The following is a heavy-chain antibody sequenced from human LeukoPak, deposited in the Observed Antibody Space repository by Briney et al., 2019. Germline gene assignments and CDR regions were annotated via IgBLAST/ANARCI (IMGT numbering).Heavy chain of an antibody. CDR2: INSDGSNT. V-gene: IGHV3-74*01. CDR3: ARSHTSYSSTWRFSYYFDY. Sequence: GGSLRLSCAVSGFTFSSYYMHWVRQAPGKGLVWVSRINSDGSNTRYADSVQGRFTISRDNAKNTLYLQINSLRGEDTAVYYCARSHTSYSSTWRFSYYFDYWGQGALVTVSS. D-gene: IGHD6-13*01. CDR1: GFTFSSYY. J-gene: IGHJ4*02.